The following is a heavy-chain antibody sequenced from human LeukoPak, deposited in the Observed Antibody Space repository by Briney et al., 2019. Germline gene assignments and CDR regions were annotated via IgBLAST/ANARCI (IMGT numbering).Heavy chain of an antibody. CDR2: IYIGGGTT. J-gene: IGHJ4*02. D-gene: IGHD2-2*01. CDR3: ARDSNSHYFFDY. CDR1: GFSVSGNH. V-gene: IGHV3-53*01. Sequence: PGGSLRLSCVASGFSVSGNHMNWVRQAPGKGLEWVSIIYIGGGTTYYADSVQGRFTISKDNSLNTIYLQMNGLRAEDTAVYYCARDSNSHYFFDYWGQGTLVTVSS.